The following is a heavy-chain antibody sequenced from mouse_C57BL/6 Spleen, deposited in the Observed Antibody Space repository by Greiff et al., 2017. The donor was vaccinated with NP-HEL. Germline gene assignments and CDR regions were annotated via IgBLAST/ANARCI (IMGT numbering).Heavy chain of an antibody. CDR3: AREGRGGLRGDYFDY. V-gene: IGHV1-81*01. J-gene: IGHJ2*01. CDR1: GYTFTSYG. D-gene: IGHD2-4*01. Sequence: QVQLQQSGAELARPGASVKLSCKASGYTFTSYGISWVQQRTGQGLEWIGEIYPRSGNTYYNEKFKSKATLTVDTSYSTVYMQLSSLTSEDSAVYYCAREGRGGLRGDYFDYWGKGTTLTVSS. CDR2: IYPRSGNT.